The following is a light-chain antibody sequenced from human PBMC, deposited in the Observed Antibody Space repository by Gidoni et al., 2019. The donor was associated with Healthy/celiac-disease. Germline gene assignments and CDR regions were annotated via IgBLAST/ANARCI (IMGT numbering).Light chain of an antibody. J-gene: IGKJ4*01. CDR1: QSVSSN. CDR2: GAS. V-gene: IGKV3-15*01. Sequence: EIVMTQSPATLSVSPGERATLSCRASQSVSSNLAWYQQKPGQAPRLLIYGASTRATGSPARFSGSGSGTEFTLTISSLQSEDFAVYYCQQYNNFALTFGGGTKVEIK. CDR3: QQYNNFALT.